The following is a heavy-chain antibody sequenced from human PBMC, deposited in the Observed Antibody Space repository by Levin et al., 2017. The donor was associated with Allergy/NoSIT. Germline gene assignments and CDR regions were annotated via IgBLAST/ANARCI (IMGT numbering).Heavy chain of an antibody. V-gene: IGHV2-5*02. J-gene: IGHJ4*02. CDR1: GFSISTTGVG. CDR2: IYWDDDK. Sequence: KMSGPTLVKPTQTLTLTCSLSGFSISTTGVGVGWIRQPPGKALEWLAVIYWDDDKRFSPSLSNRVSIIKDTSKNQVVLVMTNMDPVDTATYYCAHRPAGYASGWSSAHFDHWGQGVLVTVSS. D-gene: IGHD6-19*01. CDR3: AHRPAGYASGWSSAHFDH.